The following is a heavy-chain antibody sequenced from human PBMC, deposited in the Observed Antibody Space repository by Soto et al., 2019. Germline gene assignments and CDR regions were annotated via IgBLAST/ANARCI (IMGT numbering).Heavy chain of an antibody. Sequence: PGGALRLSCAASGFTFTNYAMNWVRQAPGKGLEWVSVISGGGGTTDYADSVKGRFTVSRDNSKNTVYLQMNSLRAEDTAVYYCAKGGGFFQEAGDYWGQGTLVTVSS. CDR3: AKGGGFFQEAGDY. J-gene: IGHJ4*02. CDR2: ISGGGGTT. V-gene: IGHV3-23*01. D-gene: IGHD6-13*01. CDR1: GFTFTNYA.